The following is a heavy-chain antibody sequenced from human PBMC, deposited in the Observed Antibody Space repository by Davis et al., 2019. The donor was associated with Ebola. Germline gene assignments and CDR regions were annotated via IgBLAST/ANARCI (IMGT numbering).Heavy chain of an antibody. Sequence: GESLKISCEGSGDTFSDYWIAWVRQMPGKGLEWMGIIYPDDSATRYSPSFLDQVTISVDKSVSTAYLQWSSLKASDTAMYYCARGRTAEGFDYWGQGTLVTVSS. V-gene: IGHV5-51*01. D-gene: IGHD2-21*02. J-gene: IGHJ4*02. CDR3: ARGRTAEGFDY. CDR1: GDTFSDYW. CDR2: IYPDDSAT.